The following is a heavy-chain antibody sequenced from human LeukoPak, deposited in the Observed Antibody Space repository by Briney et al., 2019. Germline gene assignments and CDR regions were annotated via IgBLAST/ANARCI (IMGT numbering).Heavy chain of an antibody. CDR1: GFTFSSYG. CDR3: AKEKPSSWYHFDS. CDR2: IWYDGSNK. D-gene: IGHD6-13*01. V-gene: IGHV3-33*06. Sequence: GGSLRLSCAASGFTFSSYGMHWVRQAPGKGLEWVAVIWYDGSNKYYADSVKGRFTISRDNSKNTLYLQMNSLRAEDTAEYYCAKEKPSSWYHFDSWGQGTLVNVSS. J-gene: IGHJ4*02.